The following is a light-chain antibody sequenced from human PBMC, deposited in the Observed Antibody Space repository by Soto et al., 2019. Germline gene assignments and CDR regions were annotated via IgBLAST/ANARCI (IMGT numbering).Light chain of an antibody. V-gene: IGKV3-15*01. J-gene: IGKJ2*01. Sequence: EIVMTQSPDTLSVSPGERATLSGRASQNVGRNVAWYQQRPGQAPRLLIHGTSTRAADIPARVSGSVSGTEFTLTINSLQPEDFVIYYCQQYNNWPPMSTFGQGTKLEMK. CDR3: QQYNNWPPMST. CDR1: QNVGRN. CDR2: GTS.